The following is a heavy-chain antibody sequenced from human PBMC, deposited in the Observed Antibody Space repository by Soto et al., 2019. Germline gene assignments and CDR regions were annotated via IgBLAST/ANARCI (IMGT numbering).Heavy chain of an antibody. V-gene: IGHV4-39*01. Sequence: PSETLSLTCTVSGGSISSSSYYWGWIRQPPGKGLEWIGSIYYSGSTYYNPSLKSRVTISVDTSKNQFSLKLSSVTAADTAVYYCATQEGIYGGNSRGDYYYGMDVWGQGTTVTVSS. CDR1: GGSISSSSYY. CDR2: IYYSGST. J-gene: IGHJ6*02. CDR3: ATQEGIYGGNSRGDYYYGMDV. D-gene: IGHD2-21*02.